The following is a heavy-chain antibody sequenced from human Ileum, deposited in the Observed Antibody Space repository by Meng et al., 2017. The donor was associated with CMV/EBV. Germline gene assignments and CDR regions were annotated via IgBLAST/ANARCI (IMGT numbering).Heavy chain of an antibody. J-gene: IGHJ4*02. CDR1: GFTFTDYL. V-gene: IGHV3-30*04. CDR3: AREGGRARGYDSPDL. Sequence: VVSGFTFTDYLMHWVRQAPGKGLEWVAVISYDETGEYFADSVKGRFTISRDNSKNTLYLQMDSLRAEDTALYYCAREGGRARGYDSPDLWGEGTLVTVSS. CDR2: ISYDETGE. D-gene: IGHD1-1*01.